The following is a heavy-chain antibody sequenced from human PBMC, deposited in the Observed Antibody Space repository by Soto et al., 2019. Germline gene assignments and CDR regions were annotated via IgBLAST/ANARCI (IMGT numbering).Heavy chain of an antibody. V-gene: IGHV3-15*07. D-gene: IGHD4-17*01. CDR2: IKSKADGGTT. Sequence: GGSLRLSCAASEFTFANAWIIWVRQAPGKGLEWVGRIKSKADGGTTDYAAPVKGRFTISRDESQNTLYLQMNSLKTEDTAVYYCTSLYYGHWGQGTLVTVSS. J-gene: IGHJ4*02. CDR1: EFTFANAW. CDR3: TSLYYGH.